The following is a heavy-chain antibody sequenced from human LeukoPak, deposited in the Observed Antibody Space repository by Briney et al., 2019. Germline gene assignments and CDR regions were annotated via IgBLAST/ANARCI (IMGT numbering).Heavy chain of an antibody. D-gene: IGHD3-3*01. V-gene: IGHV3-15*01. CDR2: IKSKTDGGTT. CDR3: TMIPFWMVGQGYYGMDV. J-gene: IGHJ6*02. Sequence: GGSLRLSCAASGFTFSNAWMSWVRQAPGKGLEWVGRIKSKTDGGTTDYAAPVKGRFTISRDDSKNTLCLQMNSLKTEDTAVYYCTMIPFWMVGQGYYGMDVWGQGTTVTVSS. CDR1: GFTFSNAW.